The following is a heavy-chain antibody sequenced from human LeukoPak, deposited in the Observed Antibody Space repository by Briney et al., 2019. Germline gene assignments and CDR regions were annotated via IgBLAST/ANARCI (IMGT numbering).Heavy chain of an antibody. D-gene: IGHD2-2*01. CDR2: IYPVDSDT. Sequence: GESLKISCKGSGYSFTSYWIGWVRQMPGKGLEWMGIIYPVDSDTRYSPSFQGQVTISADKSSSPAYVQLSSLKASDTAMYYCARGYCSSTSCYAGRAFDIWGQGTMVTVS. J-gene: IGHJ3*02. CDR3: ARGYCSSTSCYAGRAFDI. V-gene: IGHV5-51*01. CDR1: GYSFTSYW.